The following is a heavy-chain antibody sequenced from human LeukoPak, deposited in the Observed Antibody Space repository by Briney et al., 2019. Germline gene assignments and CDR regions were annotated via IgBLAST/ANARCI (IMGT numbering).Heavy chain of an antibody. V-gene: IGHV3-23*01. Sequence: GGSLRLSCAASGFIFSSYAMSWVRQAPGKGLEWVSAISGSGGSTYYADSVKGRFTISRDNSKNTLYLQMNSLRAEDTAVYYCATAPYSSSWYDYYYGMDVWGKGTTVTVSP. D-gene: IGHD6-13*01. CDR1: GFIFSSYA. CDR3: ATAPYSSSWYDYYYGMDV. CDR2: ISGSGGST. J-gene: IGHJ6*04.